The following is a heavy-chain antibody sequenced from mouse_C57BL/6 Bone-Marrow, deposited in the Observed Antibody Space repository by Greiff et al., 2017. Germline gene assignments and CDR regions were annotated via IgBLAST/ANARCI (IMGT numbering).Heavy chain of an antibody. CDR3: AREYYTWFAY. CDR2: IDPSDSYT. J-gene: IGHJ3*01. CDR1: GYTFTSYW. V-gene: IGHV1-69*01. D-gene: IGHD2-12*01. Sequence: QVQLQQPGAELVMPGASVELSCKASGYTFTSYWMHWVKHRPGQGLEWIGEIDPSDSYTNYNQKFKGKSTLTVDKSSSTAYMQLSSLTSEYSAVYYCAREYYTWFAYWGQGTLVTLSA.